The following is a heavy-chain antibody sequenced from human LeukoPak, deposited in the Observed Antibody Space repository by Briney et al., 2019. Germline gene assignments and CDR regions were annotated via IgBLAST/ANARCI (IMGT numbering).Heavy chain of an antibody. V-gene: IGHV3-23*01. D-gene: IGHD2-15*01. Sequence: GGSLRLSCAVSGFTLTNHGVSWVRQAPGKGLEWVSIITGTGGKYYGDSVKGRFVLSRDNFKNTMYMQMSSLRAEDTATYYCAKDYCRDGNCPFPFLDSWGQGTLVTVSS. CDR1: GFTLTNHG. CDR3: AKDYCRDGNCPFPFLDS. CDR2: ITGTGGK. J-gene: IGHJ4*02.